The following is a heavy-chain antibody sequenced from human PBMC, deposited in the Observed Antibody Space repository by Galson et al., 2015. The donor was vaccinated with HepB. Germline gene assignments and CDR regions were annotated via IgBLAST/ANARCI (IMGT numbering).Heavy chain of an antibody. Sequence: CAISGDSVSSNSVAWNWIRQSPSRGLEWLGRTYYRSKYYNDYAEFVKSRISINPDTSKNQFSLQLNSVTPEDTAVYYCARDLRKSLRKYDTWSTTYYPYGMDVWGQGTTVTVSP. CDR2: TYYRSKYYN. CDR3: ARDLRKSLRKYDTWSTTYYPYGMDV. D-gene: IGHD3-3*01. V-gene: IGHV6-1*01. CDR1: GDSVSSNSVA. J-gene: IGHJ6*01.